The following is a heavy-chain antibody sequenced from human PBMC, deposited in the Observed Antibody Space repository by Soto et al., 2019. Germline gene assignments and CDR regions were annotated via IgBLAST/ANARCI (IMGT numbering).Heavy chain of an antibody. Sequence: GASVKVSCKASGGTFSSYAISWVRQAPGQGLEWMGWISAYNGNTNYAQKLQGRVTITTDTSTSTAYMELSSLRSEDTAVYYCARDPSDYGDYVVDYWGQGTLVTVSS. CDR2: ISAYNGNT. J-gene: IGHJ4*02. D-gene: IGHD4-17*01. CDR1: GGTFSSYA. CDR3: ARDPSDYGDYVVDY. V-gene: IGHV1-18*01.